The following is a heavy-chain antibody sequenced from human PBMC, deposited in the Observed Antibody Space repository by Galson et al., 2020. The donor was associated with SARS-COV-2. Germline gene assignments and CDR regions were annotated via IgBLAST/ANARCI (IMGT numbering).Heavy chain of an antibody. CDR1: TVRFSGYG. V-gene: IGHV3-21*04. CDR2: ISTTSSYL. Sequence: NSGGSLRLSCEASTVRFSGYGLNWVRQAPGKGLEWVSFISTTSSYLYYADSVKGRFTISRDNAQNSLHLQMNSLRAEDTAVYYCARDVYCSGGTCQSYGMDVWGLGTAVTVS. J-gene: IGHJ6*02. CDR3: ARDVYCSGGTCQSYGMDV. D-gene: IGHD2-15*01.